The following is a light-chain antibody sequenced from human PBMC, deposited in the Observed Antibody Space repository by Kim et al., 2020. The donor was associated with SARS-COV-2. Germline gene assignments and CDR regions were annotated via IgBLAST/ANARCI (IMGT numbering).Light chain of an antibody. CDR3: QSYDSRLSGWV. V-gene: IGLV1-40*01. Sequence: QSVLTQPPSVSGAPGQRVTISCTGSSSNIGAGYDVHWYQQLPGRAPKLLIFADTRRPSGVPDRLSGSKSGTAAALAITRLQAEDEADDDCQSYDSRLSGWVFGGGTQLTVL. J-gene: IGLJ3*02. CDR1: SSNIGAGYD. CDR2: ADT.